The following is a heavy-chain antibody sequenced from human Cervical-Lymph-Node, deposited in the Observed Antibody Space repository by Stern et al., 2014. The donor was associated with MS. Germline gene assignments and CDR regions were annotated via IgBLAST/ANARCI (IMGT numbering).Heavy chain of an antibody. D-gene: IGHD2-15*01. CDR1: GLSLSTTGVG. V-gene: IGHV2-5*02. Sequence: QITLKESGPTLVKPTQTLTLTCTVSGLSLSTTGVGVGWIRQPPGKALEWLTLIYWDDDKRYSPSLKSRLTIPKDTSKNQVVLTMTKMDPVDAGTYYCTHRRGGLDIWGPGTMVTVSS. CDR2: IYWDDDK. J-gene: IGHJ3*02. CDR3: THRRGGLDI.